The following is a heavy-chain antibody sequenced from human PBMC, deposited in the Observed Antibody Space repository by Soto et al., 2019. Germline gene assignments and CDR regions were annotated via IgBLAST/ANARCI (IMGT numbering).Heavy chain of an antibody. CDR3: ARLLRWNYYYYMDV. D-gene: IGHD4-17*01. J-gene: IGHJ6*03. CDR2: ISSSGSTI. V-gene: IGHV3-11*01. CDR1: GFTFSDYY. Sequence: GGSLRLSCAASGFTFSDYYMSWIRQAPGKGLEWVSYISSSGSTIYYADSVKGRFTISRANAKNSLYLQMNSLRAEDTAVYYCARLLRWNYYYYMDVWGKGTTVTVSS.